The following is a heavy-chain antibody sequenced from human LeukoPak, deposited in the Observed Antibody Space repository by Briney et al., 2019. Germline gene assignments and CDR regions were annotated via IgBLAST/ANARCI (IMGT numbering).Heavy chain of an antibody. Sequence: SETLSLTCAVYGGSFSGYYWSWIRQPPGKGLEWIGEINHSGSTNYSPSLKSRVTISVDTSKNQFSLKLSSVTAADTAVYYCARVAIFLDMDVWGKGTTVTVSS. CDR3: ARVAIFLDMDV. V-gene: IGHV4-34*01. CDR2: INHSGST. J-gene: IGHJ6*03. CDR1: GGSFSGYY. D-gene: IGHD3-3*01.